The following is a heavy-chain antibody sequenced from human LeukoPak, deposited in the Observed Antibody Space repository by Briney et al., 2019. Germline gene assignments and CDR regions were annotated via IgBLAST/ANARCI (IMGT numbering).Heavy chain of an antibody. D-gene: IGHD2-2*02. Sequence: GGSLRLSCAASGFIFSHYGMHWVRQAPGKGLEWVALISHDGNTQYYAESVKGRFTISRDNSKNTLYLQMNSLRAEDTAVYYCARAADCSSTSCYRYYSDYWGQGTLVTVSS. CDR2: ISHDGNTQ. V-gene: IGHV3-30*03. J-gene: IGHJ4*02. CDR1: GFIFSHYG. CDR3: ARAADCSSTSCYRYYSDY.